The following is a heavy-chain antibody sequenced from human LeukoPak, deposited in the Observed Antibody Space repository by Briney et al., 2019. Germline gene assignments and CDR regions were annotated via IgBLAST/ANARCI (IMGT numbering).Heavy chain of an antibody. CDR1: GFTFSNAW. CDR3: AKDLGDYYDSSGTLLV. Sequence: GGSLRLSCAASGFTFSNAWMSWVRQASGKGLEWVAVISYDGSNKYYADSVKGRFTISRDNSKNTLYLQMNGLRAEDTAVYYCAKDLGDYYDSSGTLLVWGQGTLVTVSS. J-gene: IGHJ4*02. V-gene: IGHV3-30*18. D-gene: IGHD3-22*01. CDR2: ISYDGSNK.